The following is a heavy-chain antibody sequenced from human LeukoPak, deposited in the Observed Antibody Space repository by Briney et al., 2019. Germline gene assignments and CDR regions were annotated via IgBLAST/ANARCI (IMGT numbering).Heavy chain of an antibody. V-gene: IGHV4-34*01. J-gene: IGHJ6*02. D-gene: IGHD6-6*01. CDR1: GGSFSGYY. CDR2: INHSGST. CDR3: ARGRIAARQGVYYYGMDV. Sequence: SETLSLTCAVYGGSFSGYYWSWIRQPPGKGLEWIGEINHSGSTNYSPSLKSRVTISVDTSKNQFSLKLSSVTAADTAVYYCARGRIAARQGVYYYGMDVWGQGTTVTVSS.